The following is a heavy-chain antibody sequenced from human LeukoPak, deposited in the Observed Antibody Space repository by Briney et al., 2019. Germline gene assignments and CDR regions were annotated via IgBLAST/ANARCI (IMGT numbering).Heavy chain of an antibody. J-gene: IGHJ6*02. V-gene: IGHV1-69*13. CDR3: ARDSHYYDSSGPPGNYYYGMDV. CDR2: IIPIFGTA. Sequence: SVKVSCKASGGTFTSYAISWVRQAPGQGLEWMGGIIPIFGTANYAQKFQGRVTITADESTSTAYMELSSLRSEDTAVYYCARDSHYYDSSGPPGNYYYGMDVWGQGTTVTVSS. CDR1: GGTFTSYA. D-gene: IGHD3-22*01.